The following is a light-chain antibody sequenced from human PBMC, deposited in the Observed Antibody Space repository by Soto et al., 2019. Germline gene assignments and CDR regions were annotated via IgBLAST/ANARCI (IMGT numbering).Light chain of an antibody. CDR1: RDISTW. V-gene: IGKV1D-12*01. CDR2: GAS. CDR3: QQANSFPFI. J-gene: IGKJ2*01. Sequence: DIQMTQSPSSVSAYVGDRVTITCRASRDISTWLAWYQQKPGKAPKLLIYGASNLQSGVPSRFSGRGSGTDFTLTISSLQHEDFGTYYCQQANSFPFIFAQGTKVDLK.